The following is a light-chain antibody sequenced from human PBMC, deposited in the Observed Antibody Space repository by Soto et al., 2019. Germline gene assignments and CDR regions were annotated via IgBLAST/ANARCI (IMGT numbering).Light chain of an antibody. V-gene: IGKV1-5*01. Sequence: DIQMTQSPSTLSASVGDRVTITCRASQSISSWLAWYQQKPGKAPKLLIYDASSLESGVTSRFSGSGSGTEFVLTISSLQPDDFATYVCQQYNSYWTFGQGTKVEIK. CDR3: QQYNSYWT. CDR1: QSISSW. CDR2: DAS. J-gene: IGKJ1*01.